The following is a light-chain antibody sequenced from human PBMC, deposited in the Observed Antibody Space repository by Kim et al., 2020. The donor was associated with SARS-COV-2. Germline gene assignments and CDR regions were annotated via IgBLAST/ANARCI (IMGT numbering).Light chain of an antibody. J-gene: IGKJ1*01. Sequence: GAVGERVTITCRASQSVSSGLSWFQQKPGKAPKLLIYKASTLESGFPSRFSGSGFGTEFTLTIISLQPDDFATYYCQQYNSPPMTFGQGTKVDIK. CDR3: QQYNSPPMT. CDR2: KAS. V-gene: IGKV1-5*03. CDR1: QSVSSG.